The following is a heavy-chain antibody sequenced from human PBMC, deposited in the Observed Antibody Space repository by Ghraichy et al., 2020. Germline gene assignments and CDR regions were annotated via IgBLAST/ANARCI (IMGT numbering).Heavy chain of an antibody. CDR2: IKQDGSEK. D-gene: IGHD1-26*01. Sequence: GGSLRLSCAASGFTFSSYWMSWVRQAPGKGLEWVANIKQDGSEKYYVDSVKGRFTISRDNAKNSLYLQMNSLRAEDTAVYYCARGEVVSGIVGATRLFDYYGMDVWGQGTTVTVSS. CDR3: ARGEVVSGIVGATRLFDYYGMDV. CDR1: GFTFSSYW. J-gene: IGHJ6*02. V-gene: IGHV3-7*01.